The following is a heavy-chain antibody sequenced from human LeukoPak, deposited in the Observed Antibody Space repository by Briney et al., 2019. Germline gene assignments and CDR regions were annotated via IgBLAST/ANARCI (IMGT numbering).Heavy chain of an antibody. CDR3: ARDKGPDAAGPFDY. CDR1: GGTFSSYA. V-gene: IGHV1-69*13. J-gene: IGHJ4*02. D-gene: IGHD6-19*01. Sequence: ASVKVSCKASGGTFSSYAISWVRQAPGQGLEWMGGIIPIFGTANYAQKFQGRVTITADESTSTAYMELSSLRSEDTAVYYCARDKGPDAAGPFDYWGQGTLVTASS. CDR2: IIPIFGTA.